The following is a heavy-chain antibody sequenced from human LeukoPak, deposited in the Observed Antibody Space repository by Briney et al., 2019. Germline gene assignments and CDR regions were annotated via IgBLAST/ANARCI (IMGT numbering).Heavy chain of an antibody. CDR2: IKQDRSEK. V-gene: IGHV3-7*01. CDR3: ARAGISGYFYPNEYFNH. J-gene: IGHJ1*01. CDR1: GFTFTNYW. Sequence: GGSLRLSCAASGFTFTNYWMSWVRQAPGKGLELVANIKQDRSEKYYVDSVKGRFTISRDNAKNSLYLQMNSLKVEDSAVYYCARAGISGYFYPNEYFNHWGPGTHVAVSS. D-gene: IGHD3-22*01.